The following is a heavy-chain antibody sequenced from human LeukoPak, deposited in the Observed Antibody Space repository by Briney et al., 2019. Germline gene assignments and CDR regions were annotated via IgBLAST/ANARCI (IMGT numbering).Heavy chain of an antibody. J-gene: IGHJ3*02. CDR1: GYTFTGYY. CDR2: INPNSGGT. D-gene: IGHD3-3*01. V-gene: IGHV1-2*02. Sequence: ASVTVSCKASGYTFTGYYMHWVRQAPGQGLEWMGWINPNSGGTNYAQKFQGRVTMTRDTSISTAYMELSRLRSDDTAVYYCARDVTIFGARDAFDIWGQGTMVTVSS. CDR3: ARDVTIFGARDAFDI.